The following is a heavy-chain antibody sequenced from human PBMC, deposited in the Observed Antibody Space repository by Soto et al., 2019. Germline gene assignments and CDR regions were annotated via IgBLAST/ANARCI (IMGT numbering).Heavy chain of an antibody. CDR2: IIPIFGTT. CDR1: GGTFSSYA. Sequence: ASVKVSCKASGGTFSSYAISWVRQAPGQGLEWMGGIIPIFGTTNYAQKFQGRVTMTADTSTSTAYMELSSLRSDDTAVYYCARLGYCSGGGCYSPDYWGQGTLVTVSS. V-gene: IGHV1-69*06. CDR3: ARLGYCSGGGCYSPDY. D-gene: IGHD2-15*01. J-gene: IGHJ4*02.